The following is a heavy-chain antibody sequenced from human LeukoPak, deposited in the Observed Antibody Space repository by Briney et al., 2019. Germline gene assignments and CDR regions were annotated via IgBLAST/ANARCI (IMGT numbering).Heavy chain of an antibody. CDR1: GYTFTSYG. CDR2: ISAYNGNT. J-gene: IGHJ4*02. V-gene: IGHV1-18*01. D-gene: IGHD6-13*01. Sequence: ASVTVSCTASGYTFTSYGISWVRQAPGQGLEWMGWISAYNGNTNYAQKLQGRVTMTTDTSTSTAYMELRSLRSDDTAVYYCARAGIAAAGTPLDYWGQGTLVTVSS. CDR3: ARAGIAAAGTPLDY.